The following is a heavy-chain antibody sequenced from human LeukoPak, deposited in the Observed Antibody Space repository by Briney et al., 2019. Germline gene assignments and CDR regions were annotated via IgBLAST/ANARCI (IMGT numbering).Heavy chain of an antibody. Sequence: EASVKLPCKASGVTFSSYAISWVRQAPGQGLEWMGGIIPIFGTANYAQKFQGRVTITADESTSTAYMELSSLRSEDTAVYYCASSYDFWSGYLSYIPQRYYYYYYMDVWGKGTTVTVSS. D-gene: IGHD3-3*01. CDR3: ASSYDFWSGYLSYIPQRYYYYYYMDV. J-gene: IGHJ6*03. CDR2: IIPIFGTA. CDR1: GVTFSSYA. V-gene: IGHV1-69*13.